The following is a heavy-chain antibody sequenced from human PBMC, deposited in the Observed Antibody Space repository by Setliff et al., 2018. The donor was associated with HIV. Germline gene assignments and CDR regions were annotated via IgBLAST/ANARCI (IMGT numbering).Heavy chain of an antibody. Sequence: ASVKVSCKASGGTFNNYAISWVRQAPGQGLEWVGGIIPLFGTANYAQKFQGGVTITADESTNTAHMELNSLRSIDTAMYYCATVFYYNSESYSLDYWGQGMLVTV. J-gene: IGHJ4*02. CDR1: GGTFNNYA. V-gene: IGHV1-69*13. CDR3: ATVFYYNSESYSLDY. CDR2: IIPLFGTA. D-gene: IGHD3-10*01.